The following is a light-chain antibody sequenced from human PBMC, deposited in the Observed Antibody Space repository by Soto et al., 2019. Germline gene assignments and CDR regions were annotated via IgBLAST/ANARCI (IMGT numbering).Light chain of an antibody. CDR3: YSYRGYYTRV. CDR1: SSDVGGYNF. CDR2: EVS. J-gene: IGLJ1*01. V-gene: IGLV2-14*01. Sequence: QSVLTQPASVSGSPGQSITISCTGTSSDVGGYNFGSWYQQHPGRAPKPLIYEVSRRPSGVSNRFSGSKSGDTASLTISALQAEDEADYYCYSYRGYYTRVFGTGTKVTVL.